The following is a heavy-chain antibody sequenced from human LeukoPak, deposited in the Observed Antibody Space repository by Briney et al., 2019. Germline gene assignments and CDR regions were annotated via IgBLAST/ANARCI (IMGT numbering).Heavy chain of an antibody. CDR3: VRDRVTGRYSGMDV. CDR1: GASIRSKNY. Sequence: SETLSLTCSVSGASIRSKNYWSWIRQSPGKGLEWIGYIYNSGITLYNPTLKSRVTISADTSKNQFSLKLNSVTAADTATYYCVRDRVTGRYSGMDVWGQGTTITVSS. D-gene: IGHD3-9*01. J-gene: IGHJ6*02. V-gene: IGHV4-59*12. CDR2: IYNSGIT.